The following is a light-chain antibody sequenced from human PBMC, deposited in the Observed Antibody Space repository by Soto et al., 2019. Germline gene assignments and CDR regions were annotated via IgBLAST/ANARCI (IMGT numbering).Light chain of an antibody. V-gene: IGKV3-15*01. CDR2: GAS. CDR3: QQYNNWPPT. Sequence: EIVMTQSPATLSVSPGERATLSCRASQSVSSNLAWYQQKPGQAPRLLIYGASTRATGIPARFSGSGSGTEFTLTISSLQSEDFAVYYCQQYNNWPPTFGPVTKVDI. J-gene: IGKJ3*01. CDR1: QSVSSN.